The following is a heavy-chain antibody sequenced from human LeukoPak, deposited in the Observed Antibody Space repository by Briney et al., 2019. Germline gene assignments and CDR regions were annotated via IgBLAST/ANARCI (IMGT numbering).Heavy chain of an antibody. V-gene: IGHV4-39*07. CDR2: IYYSGST. D-gene: IGHD3-10*01. J-gene: IGHJ5*02. CDR1: GGSISSSSYY. Sequence: PSETLSPTCIVSGGSISSSSYYWGWIRQPPGKGLEWIGSIYYSGSTHYNPSLKSRVTISVDMSKNQFSLKLSSVTAADTAVYYCARDHNQYYYGSGVSGGWFDPWGQGTLVTVSS. CDR3: ARDHNQYYYGSGVSGGWFDP.